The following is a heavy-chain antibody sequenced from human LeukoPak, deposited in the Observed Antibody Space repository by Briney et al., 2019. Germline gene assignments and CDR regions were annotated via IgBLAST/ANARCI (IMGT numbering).Heavy chain of an antibody. CDR3: ARVGRVTNVSRYFDY. V-gene: IGHV3-30-3*01. Sequence: GRSLRLSCAAPGFTFSSYAMHWVRQAPGKGLEWVAVISYDGSNKYYADSVKGRFTISRDNSKNTLYLQMNSPRAEDTAVYYCARVGRVTNVSRYFDYWGQGTLVTVSS. D-gene: IGHD2-21*02. CDR2: ISYDGSNK. J-gene: IGHJ4*02. CDR1: GFTFSSYA.